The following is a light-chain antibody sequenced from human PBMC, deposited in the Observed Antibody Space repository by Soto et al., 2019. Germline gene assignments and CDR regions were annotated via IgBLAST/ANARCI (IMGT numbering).Light chain of an antibody. CDR3: QQYHISPPT. CDR2: GAS. Sequence: EIVLTQSPGTLSLSPGARAALSCRASQSLASNYLAWYQQKPGQAPRLLIYGASDRATGIPDRFSGSGSGTDFTLTISTREPKDFAVYSCQQYHISPPTFGQGTKVQI. CDR1: QSLASNY. V-gene: IGKV3-20*01. J-gene: IGKJ1*01.